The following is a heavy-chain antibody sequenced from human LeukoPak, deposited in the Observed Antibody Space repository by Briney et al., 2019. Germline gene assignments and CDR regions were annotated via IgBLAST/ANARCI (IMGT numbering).Heavy chain of an antibody. CDR3: ARGGITIFGVIKFDY. Sequence: ASVKVSCKASNYNFTNYGITWVRQAPGQGLEWMGWISAYNGNTNYAKKFQGRVTMTTDTSTKTGYMELRSLSSDDTAVYYCARGGITIFGVIKFDYWGQGTPVTVSS. CDR2: ISAYNGNT. CDR1: NYNFTNYG. V-gene: IGHV1-18*01. J-gene: IGHJ4*02. D-gene: IGHD3-3*01.